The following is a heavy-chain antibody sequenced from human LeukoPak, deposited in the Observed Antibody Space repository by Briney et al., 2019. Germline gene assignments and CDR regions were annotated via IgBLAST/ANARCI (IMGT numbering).Heavy chain of an antibody. J-gene: IGHJ4*02. CDR1: GFTFSSYA. CDR3: AKDRSCSSTSCYTGFDY. CDR2: ISGSGGST. Sequence: GGSLRLSCAASGFTFSSYAMSWVRQAPGKGLEWVSAISGSGGSTYYADSVKGRFTISRDNSKNTLYLQMNSLRAEDTAVYYCAKDRSCSSTSCYTGFDYWGQGTLVTVSS. V-gene: IGHV3-23*01. D-gene: IGHD2-2*02.